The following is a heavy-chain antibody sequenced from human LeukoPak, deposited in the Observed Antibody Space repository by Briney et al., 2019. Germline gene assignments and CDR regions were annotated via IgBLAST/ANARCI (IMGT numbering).Heavy chain of an antibody. Sequence: TLSLTCTVSGGSISSYYWSWIRQPPGKGLEWIGYIYYSGSTNYNPSLKSRVTISVDTSKNQFSLKLSSVTAADTAVYYCARGFKDCSSTSCYYYYYYYMDVWGKGTTVTVSS. J-gene: IGHJ6*03. D-gene: IGHD2-2*01. CDR2: IYYSGST. V-gene: IGHV4-59*01. CDR3: ARGFKDCSSTSCYYYYYYYMDV. CDR1: GGSISSYY.